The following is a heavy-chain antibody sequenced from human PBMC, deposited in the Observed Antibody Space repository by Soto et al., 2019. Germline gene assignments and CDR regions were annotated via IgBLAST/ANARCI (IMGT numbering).Heavy chain of an antibody. CDR2: IYHSGST. CDR1: GGSSSSWGCS. J-gene: IGHJ4*02. Sequence: SETLSVTCRVAGGSSSSWGCSWSWIRQPPGKGLEWIGYIYHSGSTNYNPSLKSRVTISVDTSKNQFSLKLSSVTAADTAVYYCARESYYYDSRGDKFRGFDYWGQGTLVTVSS. CDR3: ARESYYYDSRGDKFRGFDY. V-gene: IGHV4-30-2*01. D-gene: IGHD3-22*01.